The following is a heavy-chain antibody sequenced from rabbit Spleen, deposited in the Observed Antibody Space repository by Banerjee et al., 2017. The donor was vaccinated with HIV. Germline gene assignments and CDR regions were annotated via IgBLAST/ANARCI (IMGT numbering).Heavy chain of an antibody. CDR1: GFTISSTYW. Sequence: QSLEESGGDLVKPGASLTLTCKASGFTISSTYWICWVRQAPGKGLEWIGCIYTGNGKTYYASWAKGRFTISKSSSTTVTLQMTSLTAADTATYFCARDAGSGDYIDVYFNLWGPGTLVTVS. CDR2: IYTGNGKT. CDR3: ARDAGSGDYIDVYFNL. V-gene: IGHV1S40*01. D-gene: IGHD8-1*01. J-gene: IGHJ4*01.